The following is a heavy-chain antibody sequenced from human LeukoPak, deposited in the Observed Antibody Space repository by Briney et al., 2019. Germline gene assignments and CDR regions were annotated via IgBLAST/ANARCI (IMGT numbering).Heavy chain of an antibody. D-gene: IGHD6-13*01. CDR2: ISYDGSNK. Sequence: GGSLRLSCAASGFTFSSYAMHWVRQAPGKGLEWVAVISYDGSNKYYADSVKGRFTISRDNSKNTLYLQMNSLRAEDTAVYYCARDPSSSWYQFVDLRGYFDLWGRGTLVTVSS. CDR3: ARDPSSSWYQFVDLRGYFDL. J-gene: IGHJ2*01. CDR1: GFTFSSYA. V-gene: IGHV3-30*04.